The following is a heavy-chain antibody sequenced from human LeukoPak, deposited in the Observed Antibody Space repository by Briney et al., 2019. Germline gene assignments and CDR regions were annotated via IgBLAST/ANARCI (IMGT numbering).Heavy chain of an antibody. CDR2: IYYSGST. V-gene: IGHV4-39*07. D-gene: IGHD3-10*01. CDR1: GGSINSFSYY. CDR3: ARGNPGSYYAVYYYYYYYMDV. Sequence: SETLSLTCTVSGGSINSFSYYWGWIRQPPGKGLEWIANIYYSGSTYYSPSLKSRVTISVDTSKNQFSLKLSSVTAADTAVYYCARGNPGSYYAVYYYYYYYMDVWGKGTTVTVSS. J-gene: IGHJ6*03.